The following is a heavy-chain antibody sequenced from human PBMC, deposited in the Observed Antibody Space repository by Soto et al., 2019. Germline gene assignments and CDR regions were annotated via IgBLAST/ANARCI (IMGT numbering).Heavy chain of an antibody. D-gene: IGHD6-25*01. J-gene: IGHJ6*03. V-gene: IGHV4-31*03. CDR1: GGSISSGGYY. CDR3: ARDSGVSALSSYYYYYYMDV. CDR2: IYYSGST. Sequence: PSETLSLTCTVSGGSISSGGYYWSWIRQHPGKGLEWIGYIYYSGSTYYNPSLKSRVTISVDTSKNQFSLKLSSVTAADTAVYYCARDSGVSALSSYYYYYYMDVWGKGTTVTVS.